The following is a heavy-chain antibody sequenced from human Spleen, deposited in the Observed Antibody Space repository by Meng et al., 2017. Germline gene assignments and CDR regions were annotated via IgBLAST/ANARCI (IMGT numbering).Heavy chain of an antibody. V-gene: IGHV5-51*01. CDR1: GYTFTSYW. Sequence: GESLKISCKGSGYTFTSYWIGWVRQMPGKGLEWMGIIYLGDSDTRYSPSFQGQVTISADKSISTAYLQWSSLNASDTAMYYCARVSAVAGNPVGHDYWGQGTLVTVSS. D-gene: IGHD6-19*01. J-gene: IGHJ4*02. CDR2: IYLGDSDT. CDR3: ARVSAVAGNPVGHDY.